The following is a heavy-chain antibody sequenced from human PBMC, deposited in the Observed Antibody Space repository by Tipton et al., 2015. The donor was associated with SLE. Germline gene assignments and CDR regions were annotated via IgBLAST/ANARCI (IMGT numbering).Heavy chain of an antibody. CDR1: GGSISSYY. CDR2: IYYSGST. Sequence: TLSLTCTVSGGSISSYYWSWIRQPPGKGLEWIGYIYYSGSTNYNPSLKSRVTISVDTSKNQFSLKLTSVTAADTAGYYCARVGWSGYSYYFDYWGQGTLVTVSS. D-gene: IGHD3-3*01. CDR3: ARVGWSGYSYYFDY. J-gene: IGHJ4*02. V-gene: IGHV4-59*01.